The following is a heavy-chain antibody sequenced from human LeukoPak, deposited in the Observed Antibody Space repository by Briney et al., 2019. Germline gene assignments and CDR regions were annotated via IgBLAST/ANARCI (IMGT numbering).Heavy chain of an antibody. CDR3: ARDLCSSTSCYYYYYYMDV. CDR1: GFTFSSYS. D-gene: IGHD2-2*01. CDR2: ISSSSSYI. Sequence: PGGSLRLSCAASGFTFSSYSMNWVRQAPGKGLEWVSSISSSSSYIYYADSVKGRFTISRDNAENSLYLQMNSLRAEDTAVYYCARDLCSSTSCYYYYYYMDVWGKGTTVTVSS. V-gene: IGHV3-21*01. J-gene: IGHJ6*03.